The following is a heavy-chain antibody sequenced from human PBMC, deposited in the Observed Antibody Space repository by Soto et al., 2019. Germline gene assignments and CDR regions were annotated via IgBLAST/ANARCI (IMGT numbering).Heavy chain of an antibody. Sequence: SETLFLTCTVSGGSISSGGYYWSWIRQHPGKGLEWIGYIYYSGSTYYNPSLKSRVTISVDTSKNQFSLKLSSVTAADTAVYYCARQDYGDYMYFDYWGQGTLVTVSS. D-gene: IGHD4-17*01. CDR2: IYYSGST. V-gene: IGHV4-31*02. J-gene: IGHJ4*02. CDR1: GGSISSGGYY. CDR3: ARQDYGDYMYFDY.